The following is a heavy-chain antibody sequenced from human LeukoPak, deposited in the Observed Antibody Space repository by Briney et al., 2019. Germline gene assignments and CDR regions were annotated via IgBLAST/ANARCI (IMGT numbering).Heavy chain of an antibody. CDR1: GGSFSGYY. J-gene: IGHJ4*02. D-gene: IGHD5-18*01. Sequence: PSETLSFTCAVYGGSFSGYYWSWIPQPPGKGLEWIGEINHSGSTNYNPSLKSRVTISIDTSKNQFSLKLNSVTAADTAVYYCASGEREYSYGPLDYWGQGTLVTVSS. V-gene: IGHV4-34*01. CDR3: ASGEREYSYGPLDY. CDR2: INHSGST.